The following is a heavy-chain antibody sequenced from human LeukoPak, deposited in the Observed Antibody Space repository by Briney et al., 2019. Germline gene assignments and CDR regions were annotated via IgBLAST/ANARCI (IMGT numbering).Heavy chain of an antibody. D-gene: IGHD3-3*01. CDR2: NSAYNGNT. V-gene: IGHV1-18*01. J-gene: IGHJ3*02. Sequence: EASVKVSCQASGYTFTSYGISWVRQAPGQGREWMGWNSAYNGNTNYAQKLQGRVTMTTDTSTSTAYMELRSLRSDDTAVYYCARARVAFTPDAFDIWGQATMVTVSS. CDR1: GYTFTSYG. CDR3: ARARVAFTPDAFDI.